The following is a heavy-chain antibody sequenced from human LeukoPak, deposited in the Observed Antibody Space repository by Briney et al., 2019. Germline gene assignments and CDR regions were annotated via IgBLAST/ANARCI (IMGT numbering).Heavy chain of an antibody. Sequence: GGSLRLSCAASGFTFSSYWMSWVRQAPGKGLEWVANIKQDGSEKYYVDSVKGRFTISRDNAKNSLYLQMNSLRAEDTAVYYXASXVDGAXDYGMDVWGQGTTVTVSS. CDR1: GFTFSSYW. CDR2: IKQDGSEK. D-gene: IGHD4/OR15-4a*01. J-gene: IGHJ6*02. CDR3: ASXVDGAXDYGMDV. V-gene: IGHV3-7*01.